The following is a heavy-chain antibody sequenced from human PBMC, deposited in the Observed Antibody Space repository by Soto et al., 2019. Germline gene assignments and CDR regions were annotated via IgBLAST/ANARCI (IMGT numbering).Heavy chain of an antibody. D-gene: IGHD6-13*01. CDR2: IYHSGST. Sequence: QVQLQESGPGLVKPSGTLSLTCAVSGGSISSSNWWSWVRQPPGKGLEWIGEIYHSGSTNYNPSLRSRVTISVDKSKNQFSLKRSSVTAADTAVYYCARVDGSWYSALYGMDVWGQGTTVTVSS. V-gene: IGHV4-4*02. CDR3: ARVDGSWYSALYGMDV. CDR1: GGSISSSNW. J-gene: IGHJ6*02.